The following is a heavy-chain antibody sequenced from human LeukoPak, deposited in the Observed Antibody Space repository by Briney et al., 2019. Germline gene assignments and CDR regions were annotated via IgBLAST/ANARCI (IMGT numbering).Heavy chain of an antibody. CDR3: AREDYYDSSGYYYPFDY. Sequence: SETLSLTCTVSGGSISSYYWSWIRQPPGKGLEWIGYIYYSGSTNYNPSLKSRVTISVDTSKNQFSLKLSSVTAADTAVYYCAREDYYDSSGYYYPFDYWGQGTLVTVSS. V-gene: IGHV4-59*12. CDR1: GGSISSYY. D-gene: IGHD3-22*01. J-gene: IGHJ4*02. CDR2: IYYSGST.